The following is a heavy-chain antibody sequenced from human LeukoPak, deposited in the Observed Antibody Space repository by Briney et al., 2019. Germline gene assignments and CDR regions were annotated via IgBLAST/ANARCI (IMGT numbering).Heavy chain of an antibody. J-gene: IGHJ4*02. CDR1: GISLTELS. Sequence: ASVRVSCEVSGISLTELSIHWVRQSPAIGLEWMGGFDPEDGKTVYAGRLRGRVTMTEGTSSDTAYLDLTGLTSDDTAVYYCATLLAPLRRLRQFDTYCGDGCYFPFDHWGQGTLVTVSS. V-gene: IGHV1-24*01. D-gene: IGHD2-21*02. CDR2: FDPEDGKT. CDR3: ATLLAPLRRLRQFDTYCGDGCYFPFDH.